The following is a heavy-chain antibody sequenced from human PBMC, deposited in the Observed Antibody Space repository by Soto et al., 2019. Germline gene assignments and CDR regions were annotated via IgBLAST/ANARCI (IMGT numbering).Heavy chain of an antibody. Sequence: PSETLSLTCTVSGGSISSSSYYWGWIRQPPGKGLEWIGSIYYSGSTYYNPSLKSRVTISVDTSKNQFSLKLSSVTAADTAVYYCARRGSWNHFDYWGQGTLIT. D-gene: IGHD2-15*01. V-gene: IGHV4-39*01. CDR2: IYYSGST. J-gene: IGHJ4*02. CDR3: ARRGSWNHFDY. CDR1: GGSISSSSYY.